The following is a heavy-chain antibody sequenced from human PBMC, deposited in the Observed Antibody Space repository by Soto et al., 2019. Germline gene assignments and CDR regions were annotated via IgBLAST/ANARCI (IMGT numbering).Heavy chain of an antibody. V-gene: IGHV3-30-3*01. Sequence: GGSLRLSCAASGFTFSVYNMHWVRQAPGKGLEWVAMISYDGSNKNYPDSMKGRFTISRDNSKNTLYLQVNSLRAEDTAIYYCARDTDFDYSSSTDAFDVWGQGTLVTVSS. D-gene: IGHD6-6*01. J-gene: IGHJ3*01. CDR3: ARDTDFDYSSSTDAFDV. CDR1: GFTFSVYN. CDR2: ISYDGSNK.